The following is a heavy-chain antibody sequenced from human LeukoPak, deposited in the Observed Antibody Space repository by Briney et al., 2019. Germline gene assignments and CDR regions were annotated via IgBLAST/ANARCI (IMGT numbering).Heavy chain of an antibody. J-gene: IGHJ3*02. D-gene: IGHD4/OR15-4a*01. CDR1: GGSISSSYY. Sequence: SETLSLTCTVSGGSISSSYYWGWIRQPPGKGLQWIGSIYHSGSTYYNPSLKSRVTISVDTSKNQSSLKLSSVTAADTAVYYCARVPVLKGAFDIWGQGTMVTVSS. V-gene: IGHV4-39*07. CDR2: IYHSGST. CDR3: ARVPVLKGAFDI.